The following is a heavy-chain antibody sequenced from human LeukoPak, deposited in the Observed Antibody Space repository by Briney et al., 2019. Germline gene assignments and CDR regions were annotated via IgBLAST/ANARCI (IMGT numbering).Heavy chain of an antibody. CDR3: ASDHSNSWYPYYFDY. CDR2: IYSGGTT. Sequence: GGSLRLSCAASGFTVSSNYMSWVRQAPGKGLEWVSVIYSGGTTYYADSVKGRFTISRDNSQNTLYLQMNSPRAEDTAVYYCASDHSNSWYPYYFDYWGQGTLVTVSS. D-gene: IGHD6-13*01. J-gene: IGHJ4*02. CDR1: GFTVSSNY. V-gene: IGHV3-66*01.